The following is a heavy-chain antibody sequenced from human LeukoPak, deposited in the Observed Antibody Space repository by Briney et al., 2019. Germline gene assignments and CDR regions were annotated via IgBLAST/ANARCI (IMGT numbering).Heavy chain of an antibody. V-gene: IGHV1-2*02. CDR2: INPNSGGT. Sequence: ASAKVSCKASGYTFTGCYMHWVRQAPGQGLEWMGWINPNSGGTNYAQKFQGRVTMTRDTSISTAYMELSRLRSDDTAVYYCARDEYRGAFDIWGQGTMVTVSS. CDR3: ARDEYRGAFDI. CDR1: GYTFTGCY. D-gene: IGHD2-2*01. J-gene: IGHJ3*02.